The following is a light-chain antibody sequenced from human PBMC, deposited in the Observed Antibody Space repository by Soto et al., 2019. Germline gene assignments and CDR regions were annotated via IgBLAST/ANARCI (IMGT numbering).Light chain of an antibody. J-gene: IGLJ7*01. V-gene: IGLV1-47*02. CDR3: AAWDDSLSGVG. Sequence: QSVLTQPPSTSGTPGQRVTISCSGSSSNIGNNFVFWYQHLPGTAPKLLIYSHNQRPSGVPDRFSGSTSGTSASLAISGLRSEDEAEYYCAAWDDSLSGVGFGGGPPLPVL. CDR1: SSNIGNNF. CDR2: SHN.